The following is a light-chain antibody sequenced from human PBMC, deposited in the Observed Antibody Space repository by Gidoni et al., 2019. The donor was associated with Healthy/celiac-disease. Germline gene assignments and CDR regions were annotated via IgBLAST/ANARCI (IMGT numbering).Light chain of an antibody. CDR3: AAWYDSLSGWV. CDR2: RNN. Sequence: QSVMTQPAAASGTPGQRVTISCSGSSSNIGSNYVYWYQQLPGTAPKLLIYRNNQRPSGVPVRFSGSKSGTSASLALSGLRSEDEADYYCAAWYDSLSGWVFGGGTKLTVL. V-gene: IGLV1-47*01. CDR1: SSNIGSNY. J-gene: IGLJ3*02.